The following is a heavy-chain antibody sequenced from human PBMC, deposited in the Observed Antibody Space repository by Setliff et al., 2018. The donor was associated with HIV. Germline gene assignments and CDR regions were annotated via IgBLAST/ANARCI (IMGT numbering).Heavy chain of an antibody. CDR3: ARVLEEKGDYKFRSHYYYMDV. CDR2: IYTSGST. CDR1: GGSISSYY. Sequence: SETLSLTCTVSGGSISSYYWSWIRQPAGKGLEWLGRIYTSGSTNYNPSLKSRVTMSVDTSKNQFSLKLSSVTAADTAVYYCARVLEEKGDYKFRSHYYYMDVWGKGTTVTVSS. D-gene: IGHD4-17*01. J-gene: IGHJ6*03. V-gene: IGHV4-4*07.